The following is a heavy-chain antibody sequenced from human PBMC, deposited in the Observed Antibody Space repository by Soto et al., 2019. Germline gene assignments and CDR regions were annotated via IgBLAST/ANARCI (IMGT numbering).Heavy chain of an antibody. J-gene: IGHJ3*02. CDR1: GDTFSNYV. Sequence: QVQLVQSGAEVKKPGSSVKVACKVSGDTFSNYVINWVRQAPGQGLEWMGAIVPIFRTANYAQKFQVRVTITADEFTITAYMELSGLRSDDTATYYCARETSAPGTFREDASDIWGQGTLVTVSS. CDR2: IVPIFRTA. D-gene: IGHD6-13*01. V-gene: IGHV1-69*12. CDR3: ARETSAPGTFREDASDI.